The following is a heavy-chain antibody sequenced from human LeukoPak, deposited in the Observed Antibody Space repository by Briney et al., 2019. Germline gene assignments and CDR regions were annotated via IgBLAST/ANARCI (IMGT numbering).Heavy chain of an antibody. J-gene: IGHJ6*02. CDR2: INHSGRT. CDR3: ARGLTGGNGMDV. D-gene: IGHD1-14*01. CDR1: GGSFSGYY. Sequence: SETLSLTCAVYGGSFSGYYWSWIRQPSGKGLEWIGEINHSGRTNYNPSLKSRVTISVDTSKNQFSLKLSSVTAADTAVYYCARGLTGGNGMDVWGQGTMVTVSS. V-gene: IGHV4-34*01.